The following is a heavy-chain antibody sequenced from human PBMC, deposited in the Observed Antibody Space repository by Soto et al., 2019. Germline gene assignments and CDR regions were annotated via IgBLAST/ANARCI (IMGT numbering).Heavy chain of an antibody. Sequence: PSETLSLTCTVSGVSISSSGSYWGWIRQPPGKGLEWIGSIYYSGSTYYNPSLKSRVTISVDTSKNQFSLDLSSVTAADTAVYYSASNGGIYYMAAWGKGTTVIVFS. CDR1: GVSISSSGSY. J-gene: IGHJ6*03. V-gene: IGHV4-39*01. CDR3: ASNGGIYYMAA. CDR2: IYYSGST.